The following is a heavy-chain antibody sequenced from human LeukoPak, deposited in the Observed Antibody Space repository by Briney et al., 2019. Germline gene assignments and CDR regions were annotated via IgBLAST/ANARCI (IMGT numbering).Heavy chain of an antibody. J-gene: IGHJ4*02. V-gene: IGHV3-53*01. CDR1: GFTVSSNY. D-gene: IGHD3-22*01. CDR2: IYSGGST. Sequence: GGSLRLSCAASGFTVSSNYMSWVRQAPGKGLEWVSVIYSGGSTYYADSVKGRFTISRDNSKNTLYVQMNSLRAEDTAVYYCAKPLVSDYYDSSGYWGYWGQGTLVTVSS. CDR3: AKPLVSDYYDSSGYWGY.